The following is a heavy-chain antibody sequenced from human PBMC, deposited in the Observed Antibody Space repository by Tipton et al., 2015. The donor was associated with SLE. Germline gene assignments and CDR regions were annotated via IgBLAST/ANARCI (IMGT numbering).Heavy chain of an antibody. V-gene: IGHV4-34*01. CDR3: ARGPRASIAARKAFDI. CDR2: INHSGST. J-gene: IGHJ3*02. CDR1: GGSFSGYY. Sequence: LRLSCAVYGGSFSGYYWSWIRQPPGKGLEWIGEINHSGSTNYNPSLKSRVTISVDTSKNQFSLKLSPVTAADTAVYYCARGPRASIAARKAFDIWGQGTMVTVSS. D-gene: IGHD6-6*01.